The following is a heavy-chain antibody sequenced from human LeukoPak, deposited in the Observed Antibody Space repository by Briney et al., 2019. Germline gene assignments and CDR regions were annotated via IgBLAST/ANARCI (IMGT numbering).Heavy chain of an antibody. D-gene: IGHD4-11*01. CDR3: ARHVGCSNYIGYYNYYYMDV. CDR2: IYTSGST. Sequence: SETLSLTCTVSGGSISSGSYYWSWIRQPAGKGLEWIGRIYTSGSTNYNPSLKSRVTISVDTSKNQSSLKLSSVTAADTAVYYCARHVGCSNYIGYYNYYYMDVWGKGTTVTVSS. J-gene: IGHJ6*03. CDR1: GGSISSGSYY. V-gene: IGHV4-61*02.